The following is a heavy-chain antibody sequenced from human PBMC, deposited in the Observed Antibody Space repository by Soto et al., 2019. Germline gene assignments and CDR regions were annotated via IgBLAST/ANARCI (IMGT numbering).Heavy chain of an antibody. J-gene: IGHJ4*02. CDR2: LSGSGGST. Sequence: GGSLRLSCAASGFTFSSYAMSWVRQAPGKGLEWVSALSGSGGSTYYADSVKGRFTISRDNSKNTLYLQMNSLRAEDTAVYYCAKDNRNYDYVWGSYRYTGNYWGQGTLVTVSS. CDR1: GFTFSSYA. CDR3: AKDNRNYDYVWGSYRYTGNY. D-gene: IGHD3-16*02. V-gene: IGHV3-23*01.